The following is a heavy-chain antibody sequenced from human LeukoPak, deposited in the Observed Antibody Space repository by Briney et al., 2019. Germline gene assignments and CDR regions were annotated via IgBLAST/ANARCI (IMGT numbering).Heavy chain of an antibody. D-gene: IGHD1-14*01. CDR2: VDPKSGGT. CDR3: VTETWYFAS. V-gene: IGHV1-2*02. CDR1: GFTFSTYA. J-gene: IGHJ4*02. Sequence: PGGSLRLSCSASGFTFSTYAMHWVRQAPGQGLEWMGRVDPKSGGTIYAQNFQGRVAMTSDTSTSTASMEVSSLKSDDTAVYYCVTETWYFASWGQGTLVTVSS.